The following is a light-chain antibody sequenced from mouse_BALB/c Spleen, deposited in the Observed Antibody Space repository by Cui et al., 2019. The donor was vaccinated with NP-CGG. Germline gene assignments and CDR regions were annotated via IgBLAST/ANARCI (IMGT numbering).Light chain of an antibody. CDR3: VLWYSNHWV. J-gene: IGLJ1*01. V-gene: IGLV1*01. CDR1: TGAVTTSNY. CDR2: GTN. Sequence: QAVVTQESALTTSPGETVTLTCRSSTGAVTTSNYANWVQEEPDHVFTGLIGGTNNRAPGVPARFSGSLIGDKAVLTITGAQTEDEAIYFCVLWYSNHWVFGGGTKTDCP.